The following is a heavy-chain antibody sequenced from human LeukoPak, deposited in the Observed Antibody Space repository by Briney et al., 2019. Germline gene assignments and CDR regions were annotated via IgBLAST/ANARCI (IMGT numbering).Heavy chain of an antibody. CDR1: GFTFSRYW. J-gene: IGHJ4*02. V-gene: IGHV3-7*05. Sequence: PGGSLRLSCAASGFTFSRYWMTWVRQTPGKGLEWLVNIKPDGSVKYYVDSVKGRFTISRDNAKNSLYLQMNSLRAEDTALYYCARDRGGQWVELLLDSWGQGTLVTVSS. CDR2: IKPDGSVK. D-gene: IGHD3-10*01. CDR3: ARDRGGQWVELLLDS.